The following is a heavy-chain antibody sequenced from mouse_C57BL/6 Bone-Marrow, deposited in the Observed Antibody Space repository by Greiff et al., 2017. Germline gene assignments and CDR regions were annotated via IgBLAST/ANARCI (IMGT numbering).Heavy chain of an antibody. V-gene: IGHV1-64*01. CDR2: IHPNSGST. CDR3: ARGLYYDRMDY. Sequence: QVQLQQPGAELVKPGASVKLSCKASGYTFTSYWLHWVKQRPGQGLEWIGMIHPNSGSTNYNEKFKSKATLTVDKSSSTAYMQLSSLTSEDSAVYYCARGLYYDRMDYWGQGTSVTVSS. D-gene: IGHD2-4*01. J-gene: IGHJ4*01. CDR1: GYTFTSYW.